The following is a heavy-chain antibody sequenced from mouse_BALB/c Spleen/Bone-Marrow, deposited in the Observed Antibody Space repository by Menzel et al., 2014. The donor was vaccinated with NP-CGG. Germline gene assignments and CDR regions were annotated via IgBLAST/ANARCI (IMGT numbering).Heavy chain of an antibody. CDR1: GYSFTCYY. J-gene: IGHJ4*01. CDR3: ARGGEGYYAMDY. V-gene: IGHV1-31*01. Sequence: EVHLVESGPELVKPGASVKISCKASGYSFTCYYMLWVKQIHVNSLEWIGRINPINVATIANQIFRDGATLTVDKSSSTAYMELHSLTSEESAVYYCARGGEGYYAMDYWGQGTSVTVSS. CDR2: INPINVAT.